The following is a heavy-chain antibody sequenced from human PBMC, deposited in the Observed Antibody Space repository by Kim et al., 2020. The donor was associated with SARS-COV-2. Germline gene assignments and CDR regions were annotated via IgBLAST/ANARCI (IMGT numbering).Heavy chain of an antibody. J-gene: IGHJ4*02. D-gene: IGHD2-15*01. V-gene: IGHV6-1*01. CDR3: ARGFGGNPSRYNFDY. Sequence: ESVKSRITINPDTSNNQFSLQLNSVSPEDTAIYYCARGFGGNPSRYNFDYWGQGTLVTVSS.